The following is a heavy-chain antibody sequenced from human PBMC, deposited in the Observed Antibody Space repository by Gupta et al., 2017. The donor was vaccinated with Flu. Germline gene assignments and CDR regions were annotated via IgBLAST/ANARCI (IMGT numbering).Heavy chain of an antibody. CDR2: IKSNTDGGST. CDR3: TAHDRAYYGPDY. CDR1: GVTFSNDW. Sequence: EVQMVESGGGWVKRGGYLRLYCAASGVTFSNDWMSWVRQAPGKGLEWVGRIKSNTDGGSTDYAAPVKGRFTISRDDSKNTLYLQMNSLKTDDTSVYYCTAHDRAYYGPDYWGQVTLVTVSS. D-gene: IGHD2-21*01. J-gene: IGHJ4*02. V-gene: IGHV3-15*01.